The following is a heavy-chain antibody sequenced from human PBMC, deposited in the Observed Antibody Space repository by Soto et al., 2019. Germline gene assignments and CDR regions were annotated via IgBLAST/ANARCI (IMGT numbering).Heavy chain of an antibody. CDR3: AGRQDYYDSSGNQIDY. D-gene: IGHD3-22*01. Sequence: SETLSLTCGVSGYAISSGYYWGWIRQPPGKGLEWIGSIYHSGSTYYNPSLKSRVTISVDTSKNQFSLKLSSVTAADTAVYYCAGRQDYYDSSGNQIDYWGQGTLVTVSS. J-gene: IGHJ4*02. V-gene: IGHV4-38-2*01. CDR2: IYHSGST. CDR1: GYAISSGYY.